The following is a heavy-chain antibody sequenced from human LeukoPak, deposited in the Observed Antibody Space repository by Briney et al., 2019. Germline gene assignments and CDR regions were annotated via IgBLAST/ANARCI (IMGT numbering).Heavy chain of an antibody. D-gene: IGHD3-9*01. CDR3: ARDPLLRYFDWLFEYWFDP. CDR1: GYTFTGYY. CDR2: INPNSGGT. Sequence: ASVKVSCKASGYTFTGYYMHWVRHAPGQGLEWMGWINPNSGGTNYAQKFQGRVTMTRDTSISTAYMELSRLRSDDTAVYYCARDPLLRYFDWLFEYWFDPWGQGTLVTVSS. V-gene: IGHV1-2*02. J-gene: IGHJ5*02.